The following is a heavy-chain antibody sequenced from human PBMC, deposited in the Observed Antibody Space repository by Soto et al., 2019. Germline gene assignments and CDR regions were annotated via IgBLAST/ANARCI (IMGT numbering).Heavy chain of an antibody. J-gene: IGHJ5*02. CDR1: GGSISSGGYY. CDR3: AGHYCSGGSCSATNWFDP. D-gene: IGHD2-15*01. CDR2: IYYSGST. Sequence: QVQLQESGPGLVKPSQTLSLTCTVSGGSISSGGYYWSWIRQHPGKGLEWIGYIYYSGSTYYNPSLKSRVTISVDTSKNQFSLKLSSVTAADTAVYYCAGHYCSGGSCSATNWFDPWGQGTLVTVSS. V-gene: IGHV4-31*03.